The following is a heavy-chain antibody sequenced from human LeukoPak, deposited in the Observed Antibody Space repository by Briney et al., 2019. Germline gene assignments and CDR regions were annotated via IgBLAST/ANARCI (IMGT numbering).Heavy chain of an antibody. CDR3: ARALSSSWYYFDY. CDR2: INTNTGNP. Sequence: GASVKVSCKASGYTFTSYGISWVRQAPGQGLEWMGWINTNTGNPTYAQGFTGRFVFSLDTSVSTAYLQISSLKAEDTAVYSCARALSSSWYYFDYWGQGTLVTVSS. D-gene: IGHD6-13*01. CDR1: GYTFTSYG. V-gene: IGHV7-4-1*02. J-gene: IGHJ4*02.